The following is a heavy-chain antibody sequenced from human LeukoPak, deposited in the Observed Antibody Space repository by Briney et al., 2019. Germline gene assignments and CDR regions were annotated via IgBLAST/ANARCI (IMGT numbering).Heavy chain of an antibody. CDR1: GFTFSSYA. CDR3: AKDIAQGYTFGSIEQDY. D-gene: IGHD5-18*01. Sequence: GGSLRLSCAASGFTFSSYAMSWVRQAPGKGLEWVSAISGSGGSTYYADSVKGRFTISRDNSKNTLYLQMNSLRVEDTAVYYCAKDIAQGYTFGSIEQDYWGQGTLVTVSS. V-gene: IGHV3-23*01. CDR2: ISGSGGST. J-gene: IGHJ4*02.